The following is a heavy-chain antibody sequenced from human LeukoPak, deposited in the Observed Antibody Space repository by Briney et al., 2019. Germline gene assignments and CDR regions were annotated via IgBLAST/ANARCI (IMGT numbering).Heavy chain of an antibody. V-gene: IGHV1-2*02. CDR2: INPDSGGT. D-gene: IGHD5-24*01. Sequence: GASVKVSCKASGYTFTVYYIHWVRQAPGQGLEWMGWINPDSGGTSPAQRFQGRVTMTRDTSISTAYMELRRLRSDDTAMYYCARDLGDGYNSYAFDMWGQGTMVTVSS. J-gene: IGHJ3*02. CDR1: GYTFTVYY. CDR3: ARDLGDGYNSYAFDM.